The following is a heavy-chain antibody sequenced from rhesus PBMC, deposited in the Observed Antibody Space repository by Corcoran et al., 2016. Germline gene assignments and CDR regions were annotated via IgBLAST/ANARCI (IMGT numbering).Heavy chain of an antibody. V-gene: IGHV4-169*01. CDR3: ARGGYSWGFDY. CDR2: IYGSGSST. Sequence: QVQLQESGPGLEKPCETLSVTCAVTGGFITSRYWSWTRQAPGKGLEWIVYIYGSGSSTNYNPSLKSRVTLSVDTSKNQLSLKLSSVTAADTAVYYCARGGYSWGFDYWGQGVLVTVSS. CDR1: GGFITSRY. J-gene: IGHJ4*01. D-gene: IGHD5-24*01.